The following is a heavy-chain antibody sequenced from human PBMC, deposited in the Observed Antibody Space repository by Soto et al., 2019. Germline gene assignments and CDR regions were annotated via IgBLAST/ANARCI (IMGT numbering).Heavy chain of an antibody. CDR1: GFTFSSYG. J-gene: IGHJ6*02. Sequence: AGGSLRLSCAASGFTFSSYGMHWVRQAPGKGLEWVAVISYDGSNKYYADSVKGRFTISRDNSKNTLYLQMNSLRAEDTAVYYCAKERGTGDFWSGYYTGGWSNYYYGMDAWGQGTTVTVSS. V-gene: IGHV3-30*18. D-gene: IGHD3-3*01. CDR2: ISYDGSNK. CDR3: AKERGTGDFWSGYYTGGWSNYYYGMDA.